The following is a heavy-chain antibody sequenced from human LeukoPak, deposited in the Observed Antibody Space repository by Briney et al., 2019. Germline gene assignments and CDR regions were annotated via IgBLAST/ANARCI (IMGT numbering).Heavy chain of an antibody. CDR2: IIAMFGST. D-gene: IGHD3-10*01. V-gene: IGHV1-69*06. Sequence: ASVKVSCKASGGTFSSNGISWVRQAPGQGLEWMGGIIAMFGSTSYAQNFQGRVTITAAKSTSIAYMELSSLRSEDTAVYYCARVGSGSYYNAYFDYWGQGTLVTVSS. J-gene: IGHJ4*02. CDR3: ARVGSGSYYNAYFDY. CDR1: GGTFSSNG.